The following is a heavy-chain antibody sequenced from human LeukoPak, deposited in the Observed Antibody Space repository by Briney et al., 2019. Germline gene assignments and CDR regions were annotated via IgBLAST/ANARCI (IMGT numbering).Heavy chain of an antibody. J-gene: IGHJ5*02. CDR3: ARGRMGLHRFDP. V-gene: IGHV1-69*01. Sequence: SVKVSCKASGGTFSSYGITWVRQAPGQGLEWMGGIIPIFGTANYAQKFQGRVTITADESTSTAYMELSSLRSEDTAVYYCARGRMGLHRFDPWGQGTLVTVSS. CDR1: GGTFSSYG. CDR2: IIPIFGTA. D-gene: IGHD4/OR15-4a*01.